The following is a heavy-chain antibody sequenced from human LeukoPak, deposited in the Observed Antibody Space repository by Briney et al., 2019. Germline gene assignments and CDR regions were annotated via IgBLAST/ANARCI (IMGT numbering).Heavy chain of an antibody. J-gene: IGHJ4*02. D-gene: IGHD5-24*01. Sequence: SETLSLTCTVSGGSISSSSYYWGWIRQPPGKGLEWIGSIYYSGSTYYNPSLKSRVTISVDTSKNQFSLKLSSVTAADTAVYYCARDSQDGYNWFFDYWGQGTLVTVSS. CDR3: ARDSQDGYNWFFDY. CDR1: GGSISSSSYY. CDR2: IYYSGST. V-gene: IGHV4-39*07.